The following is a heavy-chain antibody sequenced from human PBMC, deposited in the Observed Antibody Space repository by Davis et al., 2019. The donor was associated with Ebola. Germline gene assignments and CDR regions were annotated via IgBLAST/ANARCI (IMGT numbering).Heavy chain of an antibody. CDR3: ARAPWYYGSGSRYYFDY. J-gene: IGHJ4*02. D-gene: IGHD3-10*01. Sequence: SETLSLTCAVSGGSISSSNWWSWVRQPPGKGLEWIGEIYHSGSTNYNPSLKSRVTISVDKSKNQFSLKLSSVTAADTAVYYCARAPWYYGSGSRYYFDYWGQGTLVTVSS. CDR1: GGSISSSNW. V-gene: IGHV4-4*02. CDR2: IYHSGST.